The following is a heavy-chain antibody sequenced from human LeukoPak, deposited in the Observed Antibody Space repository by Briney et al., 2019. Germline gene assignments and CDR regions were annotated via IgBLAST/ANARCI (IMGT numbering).Heavy chain of an antibody. CDR2: IFNGGST. CDR1: GFAVSSNH. V-gene: IGHV3-53*01. J-gene: IGHJ1*01. CDR3: ATSIVGLTYDEHFQH. Sequence: PGGSLRLSCAASGFAVSSNHMNWVRQAPGKGLEWVSVIFNGGSTYYADSVKGRFTIPRDNSKNTLYLQMNSLRAEDTAVYYCATSIVGLTYDEHFQHWGQGTLVTVSS. D-gene: IGHD1-26*01.